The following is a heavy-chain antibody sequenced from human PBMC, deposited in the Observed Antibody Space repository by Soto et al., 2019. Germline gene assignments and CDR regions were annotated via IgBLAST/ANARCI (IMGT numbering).Heavy chain of an antibody. CDR2: IIPIFGTA. CDR1: GGTFSSYA. J-gene: IGHJ5*02. CDR3: AREPRAEAGTKWFDP. V-gene: IGHV1-69*13. D-gene: IGHD6-13*01. Sequence: GASVKVSCKASGGTFSSYAISWVRQAPGQGLEWMGGIIPIFGTANYAQKFQGRVTITADESTSTAYMELSSLRSEDTAVYYCAREPRAEAGTKWFDPWGQGTLVTVSS.